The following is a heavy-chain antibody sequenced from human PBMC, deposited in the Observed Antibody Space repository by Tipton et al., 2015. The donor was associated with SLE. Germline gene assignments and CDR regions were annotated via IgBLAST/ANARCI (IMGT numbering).Heavy chain of an antibody. CDR2: IYYSGST. Sequence: TLSLTCTVSGYPISISGYYWSWIRQRPGKGLEWIGYIYYSGSTYYNPSLEGRVVISADTTKNHLFLKLTSLTAADTATYYCARQRTLFFDYWGQGTLVTVSS. CDR1: GYPISISGYY. J-gene: IGHJ4*02. V-gene: IGHV4-31*03. CDR3: ARQRTLFFDY. D-gene: IGHD2-2*01.